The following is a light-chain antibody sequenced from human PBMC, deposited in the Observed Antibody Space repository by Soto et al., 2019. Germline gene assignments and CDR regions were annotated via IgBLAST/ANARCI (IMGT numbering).Light chain of an antibody. CDR1: PSISSW. CDR2: KAS. CDR3: QQDYSYPGT. V-gene: IGKV1-5*03. Sequence: DIQMTQSPSTLSASVGHRVTITCRASPSISSWLAWYQQKPGKVPNLLIYKASRFESGVPSRFSCSGPGNESTLPISSLQQDEFATYYFQQDYSYPGTFGQGPNGESK. J-gene: IGKJ1*01.